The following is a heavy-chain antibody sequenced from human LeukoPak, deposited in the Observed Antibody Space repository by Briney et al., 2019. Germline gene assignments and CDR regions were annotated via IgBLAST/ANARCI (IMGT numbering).Heavy chain of an antibody. J-gene: IGHJ4*02. V-gene: IGHV4-38-2*02. D-gene: IGHD2-2*01. CDR1: GYSISSDYY. CDR3: ARDRGCSSTSCYAGGTFDY. CDR2: IYHSGST. Sequence: SETLSLTCTVSGYSISSDYYWGWIRQPPGRGLEWIGTIYHSGSTYYNPSLKSRVTMSVDTSKNQFSLKLSSVTAADTAVYYCARDRGCSSTSCYAGGTFDYWGQGTLVTVSS.